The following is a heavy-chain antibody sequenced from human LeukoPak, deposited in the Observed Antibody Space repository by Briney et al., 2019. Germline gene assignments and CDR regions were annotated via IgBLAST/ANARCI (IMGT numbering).Heavy chain of an antibody. CDR2: ISRSGSTK. Sequence: GGSLRLSCAASGFTFSDYNLRWIRQAQGKGLEWVSSISRSGSTKYYADAVKGRFTISRDNAKNSLFLQMNSLRAEDTAVYYCARGPVDTAMVTSDYWGQGTLVTVSS. J-gene: IGHJ4*02. V-gene: IGHV3-11*01. CDR1: GFTFSDYN. D-gene: IGHD5-18*01. CDR3: ARGPVDTAMVTSDY.